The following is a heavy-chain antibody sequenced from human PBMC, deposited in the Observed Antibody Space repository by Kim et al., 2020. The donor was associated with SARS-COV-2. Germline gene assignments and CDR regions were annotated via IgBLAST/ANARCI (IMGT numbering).Heavy chain of an antibody. CDR1: GGSFRDFY. Sequence: SETLSLTCTVSGGSFRDFYWGWIRQTPGETLEWIGHISHRGSTTYNPSLQSRVTISLDTSKNQFYLQLRSLTTEDTAVYFCARDSSPFRWDFWGQGTLVTVSS. CDR3: ARDSSPFRWDF. V-gene: IGHV4-59*01. D-gene: IGHD1-26*01. J-gene: IGHJ4*02. CDR2: ISHRGST.